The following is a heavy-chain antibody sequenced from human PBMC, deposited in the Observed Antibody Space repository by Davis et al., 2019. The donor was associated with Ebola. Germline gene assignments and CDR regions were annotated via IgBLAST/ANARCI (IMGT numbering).Heavy chain of an antibody. Sequence: SETLSLTCTVSGGSINSGDYFWSWIRQSPGKGLEWIGYIYYSGTTYSNPSLKSRLIISLDTSRNQFPLKLTSVAAADTAVYYCARGPQSTTPIFGVVTTGWWFDPWGQGALVIVSS. CDR3: ARGPQSTTPIFGVVTTGWWFDP. J-gene: IGHJ5*02. V-gene: IGHV4-30-4*01. CDR2: IYYSGTT. D-gene: IGHD3-3*01. CDR1: GGSINSGDYF.